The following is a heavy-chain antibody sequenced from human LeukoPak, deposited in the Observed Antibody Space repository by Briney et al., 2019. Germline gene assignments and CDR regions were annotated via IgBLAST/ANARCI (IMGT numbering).Heavy chain of an antibody. CDR3: ARGDDFSDSLPAY. Sequence: GGSPRLSCAASGFSFSGYEMNWVRQAPGEGLEWISYISTTGGTIYYSDSVKGRFTISRDNAKNSLYLQMNNVRVEDTAVYYCARGDDFSDSLPAYWGQRTLVTVSS. J-gene: IGHJ4*02. CDR1: GFSFSGYE. D-gene: IGHD4-17*01. CDR2: ISTTGGTI. V-gene: IGHV3-48*03.